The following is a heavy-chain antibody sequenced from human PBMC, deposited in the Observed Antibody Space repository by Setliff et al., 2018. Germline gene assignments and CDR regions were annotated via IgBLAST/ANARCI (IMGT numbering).Heavy chain of an antibody. V-gene: IGHV3-53*01. CDR1: GFIVSGNY. CDR3: SVQSEFGHGCSDGSCHPNYFDS. D-gene: IGHD2-15*01. J-gene: IGHJ4*02. CDR2: IFNDGRT. Sequence: PGGSLRLSCAASGFIVSGNYMSWVRQAPDKGLEWVSVIFNDGRTFYADSVRGRFTISRDSSENTLFLQMTSLRAEDTAVYYCSVQSEFGHGCSDGSCHPNYFDSWGQGTLVTVSS.